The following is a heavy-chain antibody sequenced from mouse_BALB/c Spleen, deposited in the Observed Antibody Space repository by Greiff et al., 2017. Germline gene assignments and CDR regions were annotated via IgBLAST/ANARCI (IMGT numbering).Heavy chain of an antibody. J-gene: IGHJ3*01. CDR2: INPSSGYT. D-gene: IGHD2-4*01. CDR3: ARAGDYDGAWFAY. Sequence: VQLQQSGAELARPGASVKMSCKASGYTFTSYTMHWVKQRPGQGLEWIGYINPSSGYTNYNQKFKDKATLTADKSSSTAYMQLSSLTSEDSAVYYCARAGDYDGAWFAYWGQGTLVTVSA. CDR1: GYTFTSYT. V-gene: IGHV1-4*01.